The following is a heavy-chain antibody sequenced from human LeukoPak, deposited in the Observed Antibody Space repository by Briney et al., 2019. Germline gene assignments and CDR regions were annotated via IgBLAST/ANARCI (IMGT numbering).Heavy chain of an antibody. D-gene: IGHD4-17*01. J-gene: IGHJ6*02. CDR3: ARKWTPVTTRAIYYYYGMDV. CDR1: GYTFTSYY. CDR2: INPSGGST. Sequence: ASVKVSCKASGYTFTSYYMHWVRQAPGQGLEWMGIINPSGGSTSYAQKFQGRVTMTRDTSTSTVYMELSSLRSEDTAVYYCARKWTPVTTRAIYYYYGMDVWGQGTTVTVSS. V-gene: IGHV1-46*01.